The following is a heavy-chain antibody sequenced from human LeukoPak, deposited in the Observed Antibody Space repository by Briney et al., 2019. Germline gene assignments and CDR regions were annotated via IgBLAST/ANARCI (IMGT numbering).Heavy chain of an antibody. D-gene: IGHD3-9*01. Sequence: PSETLSLTCTVSGGSISSYYWSWIRQPPGKGLEWIGYIYYSGSTNYNPSLKSRVTISVDTSKNQFSLKLSSVTAADTAVYYCARTRDILTGYFLDYWGQGTLVTVSS. V-gene: IGHV4-59*08. CDR1: GGSISSYY. CDR3: ARTRDILTGYFLDY. CDR2: IYYSGST. J-gene: IGHJ4*02.